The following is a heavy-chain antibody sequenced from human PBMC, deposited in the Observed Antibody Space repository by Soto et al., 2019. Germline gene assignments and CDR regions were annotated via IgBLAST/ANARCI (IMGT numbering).Heavy chain of an antibody. Sequence: ASVKVSCKASGYTFTNSGISWVRQAPGQGLEWMGWISTDNGNTDYAQKLQGRVTMTTDTSTSTAYMELRSLRYDDTAVYYCAREWDYYASRTYSNWFDPWGQGTLVTVSS. V-gene: IGHV1-18*01. D-gene: IGHD3-16*01. CDR1: GYTFTNSG. CDR3: AREWDYYASRTYSNWFDP. CDR2: ISTDNGNT. J-gene: IGHJ5*02.